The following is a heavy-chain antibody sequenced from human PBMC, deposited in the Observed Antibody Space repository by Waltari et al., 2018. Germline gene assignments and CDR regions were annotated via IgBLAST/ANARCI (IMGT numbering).Heavy chain of an antibody. V-gene: IGHV4-59*01. D-gene: IGHD6-13*01. CDR1: GGSISTYY. Sequence: QVPLQGSGPGLVKPSETLSLTCTASGGSISTYYWSWIRQPPGKGLEWIGYIHYSGSTSYNPSLKSRVTISVDTSKNQLSLKVSSVTAADTAVYYCAREYSSFDYWGQGTLVTVSS. J-gene: IGHJ4*02. CDR3: AREYSSFDY. CDR2: IHYSGST.